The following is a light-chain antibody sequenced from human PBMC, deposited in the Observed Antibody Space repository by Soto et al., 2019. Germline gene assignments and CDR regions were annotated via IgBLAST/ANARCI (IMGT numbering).Light chain of an antibody. CDR3: QHYGSSRT. V-gene: IGKV3-20*01. CDR2: GAS. CDR1: QSVRSSD. J-gene: IGKJ1*01. Sequence: EIVLTQSPGTLSLSPGERATLSCRASQSVRSSDLAWYQQKPGQAPRLLIYGASSRATGIPDRFSGSESGIDFTLTISRLEPEDFAVYYCQHYGSSRTFGQGTKVEIK.